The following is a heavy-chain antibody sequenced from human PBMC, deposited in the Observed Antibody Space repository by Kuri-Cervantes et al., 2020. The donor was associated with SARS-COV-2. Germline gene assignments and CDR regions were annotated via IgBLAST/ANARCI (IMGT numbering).Heavy chain of an antibody. CDR3: ARGFYGDYFDY. J-gene: IGHJ4*02. D-gene: IGHD4-17*01. Sequence: ASVKVSCKASGYTFTGYYMHWVRQAPGQGLEWMGWISAYNGNTNYAQKLQGRVTMTTDTSTSTAYMELRSLRSDDTSVYYCARGFYGDYFDYWGQGTLVTVSS. CDR2: ISAYNGNT. CDR1: GYTFTGYY. V-gene: IGHV1-18*04.